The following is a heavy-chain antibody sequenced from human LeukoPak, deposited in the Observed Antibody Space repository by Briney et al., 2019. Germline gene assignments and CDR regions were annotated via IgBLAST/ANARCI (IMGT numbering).Heavy chain of an antibody. CDR1: GYTFTGYY. CDR2: INPNSGGT. CDR3: ARASYKSSYHINDF. D-gene: IGHD2-2*01. Sequence: ASVKVSCKCSGYTFTGYYMHWLRLAPGPGLEWMGLINPNSGGTNYAEKVQGRVTMTRDNAISSAYMQLNRLRADDTAVYYCARASYKSSYHINDFWGQGTTVTVSS. V-gene: IGHV1-2*02. J-gene: IGHJ4*02.